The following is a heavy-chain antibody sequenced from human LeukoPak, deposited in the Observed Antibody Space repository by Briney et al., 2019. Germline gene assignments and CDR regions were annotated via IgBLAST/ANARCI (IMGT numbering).Heavy chain of an antibody. CDR2: VKSKTDGGTT. CDR3: ARDRYYYDSSGYYDY. Sequence: GGSLRLSCAASGFTFSNAWMSWVRQAPGKGLEWVGRVKSKTDGGTTDYAAPVKGRFTISRDDSKNTLYLQMNSLKTEDTAVYYCARDRYYYDSSGYYDYWGQGTLVTVSS. V-gene: IGHV3-15*01. D-gene: IGHD3-22*01. CDR1: GFTFSNAW. J-gene: IGHJ4*02.